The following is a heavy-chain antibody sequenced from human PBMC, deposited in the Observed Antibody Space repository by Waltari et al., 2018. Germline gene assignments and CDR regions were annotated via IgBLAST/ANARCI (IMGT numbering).Heavy chain of an antibody. Sequence: KGLEWASSIIGSGRRTYDSDSVKGRVSISRDNFKNTVVLQMSGLGAEDTALYFCATPAIDCYSTTCSALWEAPFDFWGQGPPVTVSS. V-gene: IGHV3-23*01. J-gene: IGHJ4*02. D-gene: IGHD2-2*01. CDR3: ATPAIDCYSTTCSALWEAPFDF. CDR2: IIGSGRRT.